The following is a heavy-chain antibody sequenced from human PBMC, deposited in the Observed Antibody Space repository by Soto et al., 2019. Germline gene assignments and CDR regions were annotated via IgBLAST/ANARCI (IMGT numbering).Heavy chain of an antibody. Sequence: SETLSLTCAVSGGSISSGDYSWNWIRQPPGKGLEWIGYIYYGGSTHYNPSLQNRVTISIDTSKNQVSLKVNSVTAADTAVYYCARDHPHSYGVYYFDYWGQGTPVTVSS. V-gene: IGHV4-61*08. CDR3: ARDHPHSYGVYYFDY. J-gene: IGHJ4*02. D-gene: IGHD5-18*01. CDR1: GGSISSGDYS. CDR2: IYYGGST.